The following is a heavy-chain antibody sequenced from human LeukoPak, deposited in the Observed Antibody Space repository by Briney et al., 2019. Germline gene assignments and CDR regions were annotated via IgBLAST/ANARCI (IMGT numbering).Heavy chain of an antibody. CDR3: AKRGTMVQGVIRRDY. V-gene: IGHV3-23*01. CDR1: GFTFSSYS. CDR2: ISGSGGST. Sequence: GGSLRLSCAASGFTFSSYSMNWVRQAPGKGLEWVSAISGSGGSTYYADSVKGRFTISRDNSKNTLYLQMNSLRAEDTAVYYCAKRGTMVQGVIRRDYWGQGTLVTVSS. J-gene: IGHJ4*02. D-gene: IGHD3-10*01.